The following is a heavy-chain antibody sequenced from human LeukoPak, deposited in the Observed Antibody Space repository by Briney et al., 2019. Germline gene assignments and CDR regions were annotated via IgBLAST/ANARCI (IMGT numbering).Heavy chain of an antibody. Sequence: GASVKVSCKASGYAFTSYYMHWVRQAPGQGLEWMGIINPSGGSTSYAQKFQGRVTMTRDTSTSTVYMELSSLRSADTAVYYCARSSGWYSYWFDPWGQGTLVTVSS. CDR3: ARSSGWYSYWFDP. CDR1: GYAFTSYY. D-gene: IGHD6-19*01. J-gene: IGHJ5*02. V-gene: IGHV1-46*01. CDR2: INPSGGST.